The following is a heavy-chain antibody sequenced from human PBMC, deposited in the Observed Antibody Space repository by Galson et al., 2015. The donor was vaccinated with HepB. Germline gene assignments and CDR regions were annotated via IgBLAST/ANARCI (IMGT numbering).Heavy chain of an antibody. CDR1: GFTFSDYY. D-gene: IGHD2-15*01. J-gene: IGHJ4*02. CDR3: ARGWSSSFDS. CDR2: IKPDGSEK. V-gene: IGHV3-7*04. Sequence: SLRLSCAASGFTFSDYYMNWVRQAPGKGLEWVAKIKPDGSEKYYLDSVKGRFTISRDNAKNSLYLQVDSLRAEDTAVYFCARGWSSSFDSWGQGSLVTVSS.